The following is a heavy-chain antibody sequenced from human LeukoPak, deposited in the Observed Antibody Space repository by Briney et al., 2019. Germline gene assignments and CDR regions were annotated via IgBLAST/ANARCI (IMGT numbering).Heavy chain of an antibody. Sequence: RGSLRLSSAASVVPSISYETNWARPAPRRGLECVSYISSSGSTIYYADAVKGRFTISRDNAKNSLYLQMTSLRAEDTAVYYCARGTPGDYWGQGTLVTVSS. V-gene: IGHV3-48*03. CDR1: VVPSISYE. J-gene: IGHJ4*02. CDR2: ISSSGSTI. D-gene: IGHD1-1*01. CDR3: ARGTPGDY.